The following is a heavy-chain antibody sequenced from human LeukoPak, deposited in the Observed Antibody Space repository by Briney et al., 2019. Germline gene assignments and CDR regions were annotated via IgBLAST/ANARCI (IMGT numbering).Heavy chain of an antibody. J-gene: IGHJ4*02. Sequence: GGSLRLSCAASGFTFSAYSMNWVRQAPGKGLEWVSVIYSGGSTYYADSVKGRFTISRDNSKNTLYLQMNSLRAEDTAVYYCASGPPWYDFWSGYYDYWGQGTLVTVSS. CDR3: ASGPPWYDFWSGYYDY. CDR1: GFTFSAYS. D-gene: IGHD3-3*01. CDR2: IYSGGST. V-gene: IGHV3-53*01.